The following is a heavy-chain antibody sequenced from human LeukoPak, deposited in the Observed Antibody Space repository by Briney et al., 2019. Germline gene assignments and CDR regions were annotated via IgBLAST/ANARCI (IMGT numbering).Heavy chain of an antibody. V-gene: IGHV3-33*06. CDR1: GFTFSSYG. CDR2: IWYDGSNK. Sequence: GGSLRLSCAASGFTFSSYGMHWVRQAPGKGLEWVAVIWYDGSNKYYADSVKGRFTISRDNSMNTLYLQMNSLRAEDTAVYYCAQPLPRSPETAAARAFGNWGQGSLVTVSS. D-gene: IGHD6-13*01. J-gene: IGHJ4*02. CDR3: AQPLPRSPETAAARAFGN.